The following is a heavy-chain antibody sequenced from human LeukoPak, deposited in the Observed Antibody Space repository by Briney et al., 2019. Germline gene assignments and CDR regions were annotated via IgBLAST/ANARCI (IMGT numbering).Heavy chain of an antibody. CDR1: GYTFTSYD. CDR3: ARGVVAATVWYYYYGMDV. J-gene: IGHJ6*02. CDR2: MNPNSGNT. D-gene: IGHD2-15*01. V-gene: IGHV1-8*01. Sequence: AASVKVSCKASGYTFTSYDINWVRQATGQGLEWMGWMNPNSGNTGYAQEFQGRVTMTRNTSISTAYMELSSLRSEDTAVYYCARGVVAATVWYYYYGMDVWGQGTTVTVSS.